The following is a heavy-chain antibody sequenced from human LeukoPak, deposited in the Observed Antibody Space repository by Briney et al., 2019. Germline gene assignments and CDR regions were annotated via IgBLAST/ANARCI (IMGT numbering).Heavy chain of an antibody. CDR2: MTGGGGTT. CDR1: GFIFSTYT. J-gene: IGHJ4*02. CDR3: AKDRVPDGVWEIDY. Sequence: GGSLRLSCAASGFIFSTYTMNWVRQVPGKGLEWVSAMTGGGGTTFYTDSVKGRFTISRGNSKNTLYLQMNSPRVEDTAVYYCAKDRVPDGVWEIDYWGQGTLVIVSS. D-gene: IGHD1-14*01. V-gene: IGHV3-23*01.